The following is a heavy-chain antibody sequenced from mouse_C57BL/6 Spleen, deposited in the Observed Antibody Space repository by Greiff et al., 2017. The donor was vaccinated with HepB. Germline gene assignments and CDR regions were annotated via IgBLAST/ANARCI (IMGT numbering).Heavy chain of an antibody. J-gene: IGHJ2*01. CDR2: ISSGGDYI. CDR3: TRENHCDGRSYGFGC. Sequence: EVNLVDSGDGLVKPGASLKLSCAASGFTFSSYAMSWVRQTPEKRLEWVAYISSGGDYIYYADTVKGRFTISRDNARNTLYLQMSSLKSEDTAMYYCTRENHCDGRSYGFGCWGQGTTRTVSS. V-gene: IGHV5-9-1*02. D-gene: IGHD1-1*01. CDR1: GFTFSSYA.